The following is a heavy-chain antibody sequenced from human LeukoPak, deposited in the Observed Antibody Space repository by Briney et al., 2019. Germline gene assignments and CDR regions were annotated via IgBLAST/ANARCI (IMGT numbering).Heavy chain of an antibody. V-gene: IGHV4-30-4*08. Sequence: SETLSLTCTVSGASISSGDYSWSWIRQPLGKGLEWIGYIYYSGSPYYSPSLKSRVTMSLDTSKNQSSLKLSSVTAADTAVYYCAREDQLLDFFDYWGQGTLVTVSS. J-gene: IGHJ4*02. CDR1: GASISSGDYS. D-gene: IGHD2/OR15-2a*01. CDR3: AREDQLLDFFDY. CDR2: IYYSGSP.